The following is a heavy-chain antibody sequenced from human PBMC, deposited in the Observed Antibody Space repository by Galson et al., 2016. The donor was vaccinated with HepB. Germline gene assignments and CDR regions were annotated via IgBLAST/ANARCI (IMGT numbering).Heavy chain of an antibody. Sequence: EPLSLTCNVSDGSISSTNFFWNWIRQPPGKGLEWTGSMHYTASSYYNPSLRSRVTISVDTSKNHFSLTLRSVTAADTAVYYCARLEGSWGAYYGMDVWGQGTTVTVSS. D-gene: IGHD6-13*01. V-gene: IGHV4-39*02. CDR2: MHYTASS. J-gene: IGHJ6*02. CDR3: ARLEGSWGAYYGMDV. CDR1: DGSISSTNFF.